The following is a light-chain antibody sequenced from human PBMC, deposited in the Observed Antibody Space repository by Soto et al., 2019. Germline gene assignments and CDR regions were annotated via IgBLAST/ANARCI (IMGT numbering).Light chain of an antibody. CDR2: DAS. V-gene: IGKV1-5*01. Sequence: DVQMTQSPSTLSASVGDRFPITCRASQSISSWLAWYQQKPGKAPKLLIYDASSLESGVPSRFSGSGSGTEFTLTISSLQPDDFATYYCQQYNSYWTFGQGTKVDIK. CDR3: QQYNSYWT. CDR1: QSISSW. J-gene: IGKJ1*01.